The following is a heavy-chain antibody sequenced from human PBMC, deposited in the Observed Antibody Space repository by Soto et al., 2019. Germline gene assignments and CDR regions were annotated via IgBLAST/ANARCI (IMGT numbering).Heavy chain of an antibody. CDR2: IYWDDDK. V-gene: IGHV2-5*02. CDR1: GFSLSTSGVG. Sequence: QITLKESGPTLVKPTQTLTLTCTFSGFSLSTSGVGVGWIRQPPGKALEWLALIYWDDDKRYSPSLKSRLTITKDTSQNQVVLTMTDMDPVDTATYYGARTRFYSSSWYLDYWGQGTLVTVSS. CDR3: ARTRFYSSSWYLDY. J-gene: IGHJ4*02. D-gene: IGHD6-13*01.